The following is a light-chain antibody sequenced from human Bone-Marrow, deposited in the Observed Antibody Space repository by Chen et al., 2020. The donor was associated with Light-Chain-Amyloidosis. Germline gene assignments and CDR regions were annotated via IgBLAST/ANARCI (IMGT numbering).Light chain of an antibody. CDR3: APWDDRLNGWV. J-gene: IGLJ3*02. V-gene: IGLV1-44*01. CDR2: DTN. CDR1: RSNVGANG. Sequence: QPVPTHPPSAPGTPRHSATISSSGGRSNVGANGVNWYQQLPGAAPKLLIFDTNRRPSGVPDRFSGSKSGTSASLAISDLQSEDEAHYYCAPWDDRLNGWVFGGGTRLTVL.